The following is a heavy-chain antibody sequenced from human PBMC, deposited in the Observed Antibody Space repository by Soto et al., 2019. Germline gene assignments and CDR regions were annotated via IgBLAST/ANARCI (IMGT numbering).Heavy chain of an antibody. J-gene: IGHJ6*02. CDR1: GGSISSHY. Sequence: ASETLSLTCNVSGGSISSHYWSWIRQPPGKGLEWIGYIYYSGSTYYNPSLKSRVTMSVDTSRNQLLLQLNSVTAADTAVYYCAREGAARGYYYYGMDVWGQGTTVTVSS. V-gene: IGHV4-59*11. CDR3: AREGAARGYYYYGMDV. D-gene: IGHD3-16*01. CDR2: IYYSGST.